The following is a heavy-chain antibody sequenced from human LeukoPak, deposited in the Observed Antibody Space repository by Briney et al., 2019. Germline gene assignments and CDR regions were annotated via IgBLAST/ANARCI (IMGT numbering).Heavy chain of an antibody. J-gene: IGHJ4*02. CDR1: GGSISSYY. CDR2: IYYSGST. V-gene: IGHV4-59*12. Sequence: PSETLSLTCTVSGGSISSYYWSWIRQPPGKGLEWIGYIYYSGSTNYNPSLKSRVTMSVDTSKNQFSLKLSSVTAADTALYYCAREEHISGWYVFDYWGQGTLVTVSS. CDR3: AREEHISGWYVFDY. D-gene: IGHD6-19*01.